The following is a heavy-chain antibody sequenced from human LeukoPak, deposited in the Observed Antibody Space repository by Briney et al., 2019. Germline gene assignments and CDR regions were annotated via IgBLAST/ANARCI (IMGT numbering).Heavy chain of an antibody. Sequence: ASVKVSCKASDYTFTSYGISWVRQAPGQGLEGMGWINAYNGNKNYAQKLQGRVTKTTDTSTSTAYMDLRSLRSDGTAVYYCARSSSVTIPGYYFDYWGQGTLVTVSS. J-gene: IGHJ4*02. CDR2: INAYNGNK. D-gene: IGHD2-21*01. CDR3: ARSSSVTIPGYYFDY. V-gene: IGHV1-18*01. CDR1: DYTFTSYG.